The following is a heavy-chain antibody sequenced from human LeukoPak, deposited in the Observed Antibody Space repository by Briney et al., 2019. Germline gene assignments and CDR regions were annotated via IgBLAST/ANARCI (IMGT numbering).Heavy chain of an antibody. CDR3: ATGRFGVVTIDY. J-gene: IGHJ4*02. CDR1: GYTFTSYD. V-gene: IGHV1-8*01. Sequence: ASVKVSCKASGYTFTSYDINWVRQATGQGLEWMGWMNPNSGNTGYAQKFQGRVTMTEDTSTDTAYMELSSLRSEDTAVYYCATGRFGVVTIDYWGQGTLVTVSS. D-gene: IGHD3-3*01. CDR2: MNPNSGNT.